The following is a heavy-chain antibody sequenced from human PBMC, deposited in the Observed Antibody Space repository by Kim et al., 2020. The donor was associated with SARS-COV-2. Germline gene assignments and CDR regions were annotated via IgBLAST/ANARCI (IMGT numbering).Heavy chain of an antibody. D-gene: IGHD3-16*01. V-gene: IGHV3-30*01. J-gene: IGHJ6*03. CDR3: ARGLGYDLYYMDV. Sequence: ADSVKGRFTISRDNSKNTLYLQMNSLRAEDTAVYYCARGLGYDLYYMDVWGKGTTVTVSS.